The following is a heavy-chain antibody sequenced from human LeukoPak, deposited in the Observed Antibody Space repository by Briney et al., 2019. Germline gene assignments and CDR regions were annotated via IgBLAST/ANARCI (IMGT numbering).Heavy chain of an antibody. V-gene: IGHV4-38-2*02. CDR1: GYSISSGYY. J-gene: IGHJ4*02. CDR2: IYHSGST. D-gene: IGHD2-2*01. CDR3: ARDCSSTSCLPVDY. Sequence: SETLSLTCAVSGYSISSGYYWGWIRQPPGKGLEWIGSIYHSGSTHYNPSLKSRVTISVDTSKNQFSLKLSSVTAADTAVYYCARDCSSTSCLPVDYWGQGTLVTVSS.